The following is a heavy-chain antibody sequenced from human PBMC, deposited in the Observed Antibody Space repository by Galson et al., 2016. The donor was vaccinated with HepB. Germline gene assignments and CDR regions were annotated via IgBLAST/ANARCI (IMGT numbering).Heavy chain of an antibody. CDR2: IIPVFDGTT. CDR3: ARQLGIEIRTGFDY. CDR1: GGTFNNHP. Sequence: SVKVSCKASGGTFNNHPFNWVRQAPGQGLEWMGGIIPVFDGTTFYARRFLGRITITADKSTSTTYMELKSLRSEDTAVYYCARQLGIEIRTGFDYWGQGTLVTVSS. V-gene: IGHV1-69*06. D-gene: IGHD1-1*01. J-gene: IGHJ4*02.